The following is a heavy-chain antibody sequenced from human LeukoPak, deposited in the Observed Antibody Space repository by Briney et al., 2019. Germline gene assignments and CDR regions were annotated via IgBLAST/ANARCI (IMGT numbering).Heavy chain of an antibody. CDR2: INPNSGGT. V-gene: IGHV1-2*02. Sequence: ASVKDSCKASGYTFTGYYMHWVRQAPGQGLEWMGWINPNSGGTNYAQKFQGRVTMTRDTSISTAYMELSRLRSDDTAVYYCARPVGEQWLVRGFTFDYWGQGTLVTVSS. CDR3: ARPVGEQWLVRGFTFDY. J-gene: IGHJ4*02. CDR1: GYTFTGYY. D-gene: IGHD6-19*01.